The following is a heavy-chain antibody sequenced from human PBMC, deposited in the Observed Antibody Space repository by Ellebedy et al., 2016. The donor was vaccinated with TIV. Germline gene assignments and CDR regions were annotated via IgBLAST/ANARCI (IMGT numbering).Heavy chain of an antibody. CDR3: AREGDAAGFDY. V-gene: IGHV4-30-2*01. Sequence: MPSGTLSLTCAVSGGSISSGGYSWSWIRQPPGKGLEWIGYIYQSGSTYHNPSLKSRVTISVDRSKNQFSLKLSSVTAADTAVYYCAREGDAAGFDYWGQGTLVTVSS. CDR1: GGSISSGGYS. CDR2: IYQSGST. D-gene: IGHD6-25*01. J-gene: IGHJ4*02.